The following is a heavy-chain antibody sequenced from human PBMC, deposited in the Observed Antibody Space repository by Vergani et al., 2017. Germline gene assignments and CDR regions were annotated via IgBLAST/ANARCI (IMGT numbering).Heavy chain of an antibody. D-gene: IGHD2-8*01. CDR2: INHSGST. J-gene: IGHJ6*03. CDR3: ARVTYALAAPLYYMDV. Sequence: QVQLQQWGAGLLKPSETLSLTCAVYGGSFSGYYWSWIRQPPGKGLEWIGEINHSGSTNYNPSLKSRVTISVDTSKNQFSLKLSSVTAADTAVYYCARVTYALAAPLYYMDVWGKGTTVTVSS. V-gene: IGHV4-34*01. CDR1: GGSFSGYY.